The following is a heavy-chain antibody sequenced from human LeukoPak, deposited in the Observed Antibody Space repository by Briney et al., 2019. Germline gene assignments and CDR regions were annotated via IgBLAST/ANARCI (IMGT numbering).Heavy chain of an antibody. J-gene: IGHJ4*02. D-gene: IGHD5-24*01. CDR1: GLTFSSYS. Sequence: GGSLRLSCVASGLTFSSYSMNWVRQAPGKGLEWVSSITSSSSYIYYADSVKGRFTISRDNAKNSLYLQMNSLRAEDTAVYYCARAGRDGYKFDYWGQGTLVTVSS. CDR2: ITSSSSYI. V-gene: IGHV3-21*01. CDR3: ARAGRDGYKFDY.